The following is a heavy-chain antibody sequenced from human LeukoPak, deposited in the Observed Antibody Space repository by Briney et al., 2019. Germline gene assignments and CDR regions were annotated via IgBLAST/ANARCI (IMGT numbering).Heavy chain of an antibody. CDR1: GGSISSSSYY. D-gene: IGHD6-19*01. Sequence: SETLSLTYTVSGGSISSSSYYWVWIRQPPGKGLEWIGSIYYSGSTYYNPSLKSRVTISVDTSKNQFSLKLSSVTAADTAVYYCARAYSSGATRFDYWGQGTLVTVSS. CDR2: IYYSGST. CDR3: ARAYSSGATRFDY. V-gene: IGHV4-39*01. J-gene: IGHJ4*02.